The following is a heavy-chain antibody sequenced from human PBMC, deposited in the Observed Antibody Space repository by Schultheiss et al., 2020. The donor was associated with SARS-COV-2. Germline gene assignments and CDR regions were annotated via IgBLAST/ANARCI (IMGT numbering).Heavy chain of an antibody. CDR2: IYSGGST. Sequence: GGSLRLSCAASGFTVSSNYMSWVRQAPGKGLEWVSVIYSGGSTYYADSVKGRFTISRHNSKNTLYLQMNSLRAEDTAVYYCAREIQLWFSYYGMDVWGQGTTVTVSS. CDR3: AREIQLWFSYYGMDV. D-gene: IGHD5-18*01. V-gene: IGHV3-53*01. J-gene: IGHJ6*02. CDR1: GFTVSSNY.